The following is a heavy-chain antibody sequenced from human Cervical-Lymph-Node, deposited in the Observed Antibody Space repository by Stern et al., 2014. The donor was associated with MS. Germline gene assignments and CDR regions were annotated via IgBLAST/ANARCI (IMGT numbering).Heavy chain of an antibody. J-gene: IGHJ3*01. V-gene: IGHV1-69*06. Sequence: QMQLVESGAEVKKPGASVNVSCKASGGTFTSFSINWVRQVPGQSLEWMGGIIPVFDAPNLAQKFQGRVTITTDSSTSTVYMALNSLRSDDTTVYYCVLPSEVTTAAFDVWGRGTMVTVSS. CDR3: VLPSEVTTAAFDV. CDR2: IIPVFDAP. CDR1: GGTFTSFS. D-gene: IGHD4-17*01.